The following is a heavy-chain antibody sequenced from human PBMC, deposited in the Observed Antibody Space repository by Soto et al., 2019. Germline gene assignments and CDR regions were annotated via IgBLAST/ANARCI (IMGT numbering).Heavy chain of an antibody. J-gene: IGHJ5*02. CDR3: AHRSGVLAPAATMYWWFDP. CDR2: IYWDDDK. D-gene: IGHD2-2*01. CDR1: GFSLSTSGVG. V-gene: IGHV2-5*02. Sequence: QITLKESGPTLVKPTQTLTLTCTFSGFSLSTSGVGVGWIRQPPGKALEWLALIYWDDDKRYSPSLKSRLTITKDTSKNQVVLTMTNMDPVDTATYYCAHRSGVLAPAATMYWWFDPWGQGTLVTVSS.